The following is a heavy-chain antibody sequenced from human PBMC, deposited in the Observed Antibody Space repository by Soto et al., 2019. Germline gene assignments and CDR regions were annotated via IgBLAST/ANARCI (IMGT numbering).Heavy chain of an antibody. CDR1: GFSFSISP. D-gene: IGHD7-27*01. CDR2: ISYDGTNK. CDR3: ARDPRTSGGQHWAFNYFDS. V-gene: IGHV3-30-3*01. Sequence: GGSLRLSCAASGFSFSISPMHWVRQAPGKGPEWVALISYDGTNKFYADSVKGRFTISRDNAKSTLYLQVDSLRPEDAAVYYCARDPRTSGGQHWAFNYFDSWGQGTLVTVSS. J-gene: IGHJ4*02.